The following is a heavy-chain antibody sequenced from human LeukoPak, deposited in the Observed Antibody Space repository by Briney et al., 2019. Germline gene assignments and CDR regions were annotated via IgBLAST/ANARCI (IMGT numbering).Heavy chain of an antibody. D-gene: IGHD3-22*01. CDR1: GYSISNNFY. CDR3: ARCYYDSSGYYSHPFDY. J-gene: IGHJ4*02. V-gene: IGHV4-38-2*02. Sequence: SSETLSLTCTVSGYSISNNFYWAWIRQSPGKGLEWIVSINHSWSTYYNPSLKSRVTMSVDTSKNQFSLKLSSVTAADTAVYYCARCYYDSSGYYSHPFDYWGQGTLVTVSS. CDR2: INHSWST.